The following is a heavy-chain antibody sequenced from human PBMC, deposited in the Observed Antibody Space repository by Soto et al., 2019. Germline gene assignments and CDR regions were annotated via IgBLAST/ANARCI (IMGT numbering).Heavy chain of an antibody. J-gene: IGHJ4*02. CDR2: ITSRSDYI. V-gene: IGHV3-21*01. CDR1: GFTFSNYG. Sequence: PGGSVRLSXAASGFTFSNYGMSWVRQAPGKGLEWVSSITSRSDYIYYADSVRGRFTISRDNAKNSLFLQMNRLRAEDTAVYYCARVDGYTYPNDYWGQGTLVTVS. CDR3: ARVDGYTYPNDY. D-gene: IGHD5-12*01.